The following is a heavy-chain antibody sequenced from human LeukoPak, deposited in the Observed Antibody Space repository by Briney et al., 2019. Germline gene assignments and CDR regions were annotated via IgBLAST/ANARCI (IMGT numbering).Heavy chain of an antibody. CDR2: IYHSGST. CDR3: ASGELRFLEWLFRR. V-gene: IGHV4-38-2*02. Sequence: PSETLSLTCTVSGYSISSGYYWGCIRQPPGKALEWIGSIYHSGSTYYDSSLTSRVTISVDTSKNQFSLKLSSVTAADTAVYYCASGELRFLEWLFRRWGQGTLVTVSS. J-gene: IGHJ4*02. D-gene: IGHD3-3*01. CDR1: GYSISSGYY.